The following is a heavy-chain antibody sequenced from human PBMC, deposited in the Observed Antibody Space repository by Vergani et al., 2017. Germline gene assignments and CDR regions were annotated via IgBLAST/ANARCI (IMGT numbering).Heavy chain of an antibody. CDR2: ISSSSSYI. CDR3: ASEFTGREY. V-gene: IGHV3-21*02. CDR1: GFTFNHYA. D-gene: IGHD1-14*01. J-gene: IGHJ4*02. Sequence: EVQLLESGGDLVQPGGSLRLSCAASGFTFNHYAMNWVRQAPGKGLEWVSSISSSSSYIYYADSVKGRFTISRDNAKNSLYLQMNSLRAEDTAVYYCASEFTGREYWGQGTLVTVSS.